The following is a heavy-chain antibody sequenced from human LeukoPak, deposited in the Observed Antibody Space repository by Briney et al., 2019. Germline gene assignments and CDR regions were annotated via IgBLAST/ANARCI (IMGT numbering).Heavy chain of an antibody. D-gene: IGHD3-10*01. CDR2: ISERGGST. CDR1: GITLSNYG. V-gene: IGHV3-23*01. CDR3: AKRGIVIRAVIIIGFHKEAYYFDY. Sequence: GGSLRLSCVGSGITLSNYGMSWVRQAPGKGLEWVSGISERGGSTNYADSVKGRFIISRDTSKNTVYLQMNSLRVEDTAVYFCAKRGIVIRAVIIIGFHKEAYYFDYWGQGILVTVSS. J-gene: IGHJ4*02.